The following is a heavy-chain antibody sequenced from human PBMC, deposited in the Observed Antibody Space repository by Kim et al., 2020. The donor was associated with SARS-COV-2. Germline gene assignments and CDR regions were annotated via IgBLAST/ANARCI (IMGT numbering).Heavy chain of an antibody. Sequence: TFYADSVKGRFTISRHNSKNTLYLQMNSLRAEDTAVYYCARDRGGDAFDIWGQGTMVTVSS. J-gene: IGHJ3*02. CDR2: T. D-gene: IGHD3-16*01. CDR3: ARDRGGDAFDI. V-gene: IGHV3-53*04.